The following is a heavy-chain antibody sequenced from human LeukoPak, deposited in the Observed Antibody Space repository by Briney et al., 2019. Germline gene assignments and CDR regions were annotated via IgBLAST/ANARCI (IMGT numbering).Heavy chain of an antibody. CDR1: GFTFSSYD. CDR3: ALYCSGGRCYPIGGAFDI. D-gene: IGHD2-15*01. CDR2: ISRSGDST. J-gene: IGHJ3*02. Sequence: GGSLRLSCAASGFTFSSYDMSWVRQAPGKGLEWVSAISRSGDSTYYVDYVKGRFTISRDNSKNTLYLQMNSLRAEDTAVYYCALYCSGGRCYPIGGAFDIWGRGTMVTVSS. V-gene: IGHV3-23*01.